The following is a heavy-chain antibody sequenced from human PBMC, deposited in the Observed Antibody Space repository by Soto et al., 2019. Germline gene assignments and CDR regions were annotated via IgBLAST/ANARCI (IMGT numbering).Heavy chain of an antibody. CDR3: ARDLSRTIFGVDYYYYGMDV. CDR1: GDSVCSNSGA. CDR2: TYYRSKWYN. D-gene: IGHD3-3*01. V-gene: IGHV6-1*01. Sequence: PSQTVSLTCAISGDSVCSNSGAWNWIRQSPSRGLEWLGRTYYRSKWYNDYAVSVKSRITINPDTSKNQFSLQLNSVTPEDTAVYYCARDLSRTIFGVDYYYYGMDVWGQGTTVTVSS. J-gene: IGHJ6*02.